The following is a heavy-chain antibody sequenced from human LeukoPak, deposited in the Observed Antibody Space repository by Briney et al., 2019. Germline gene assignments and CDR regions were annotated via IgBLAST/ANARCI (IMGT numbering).Heavy chain of an antibody. J-gene: IGHJ4*02. V-gene: IGHV3-33*01. D-gene: IGHD3-22*01. CDR3: ARYSGDDVSGFWDY. Sequence: ERSLRLSCAASGFIFSSHGMHWVRQAPGKGLEWVAAIRYDGTFTSHADSVKDRFTISRDNSKNTLYLQMNSLRAEDSAMYYRARYSGDDVSGFWDYWGQGTLVTVSS. CDR2: IRYDGTFT. CDR1: GFIFSSHG.